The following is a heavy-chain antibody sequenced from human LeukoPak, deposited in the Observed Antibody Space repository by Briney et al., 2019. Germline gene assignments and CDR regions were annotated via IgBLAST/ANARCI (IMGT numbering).Heavy chain of an antibody. J-gene: IGHJ4*02. Sequence: GGSLRLSCAASGFTFSSYGMHWVRQAPGKGLEWVAFIRYDGSNKYYADSVKGRFTISRDNSKNTLYLQMNSLRAEDTTVYYCAKDGYQLPQSYFDYWGQGPLVTVSS. CDR2: IRYDGSNK. D-gene: IGHD2-2*01. CDR1: GFTFSSYG. V-gene: IGHV3-30*02. CDR3: AKDGYQLPQSYFDY.